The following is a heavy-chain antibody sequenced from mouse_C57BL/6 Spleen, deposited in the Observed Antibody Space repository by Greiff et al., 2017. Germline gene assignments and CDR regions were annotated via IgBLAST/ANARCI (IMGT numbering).Heavy chain of an antibody. CDR3: ARCYSNYGGYFDV. D-gene: IGHD2-5*01. J-gene: IGHJ1*03. V-gene: IGHV1-55*01. CDR1: GYTFTSYW. Sequence: QVQLQQPGAELVKPGASVKMSCKASGYTFTSYWITWVKQRPGQGLEWIGDIYPGSGRTNYNEKFKGKATLTVDTSSSTAYMQLSSLTSEDSAVXYCARCYSNYGGYFDVWGTGTTVTVAS. CDR2: IYPGSGRT.